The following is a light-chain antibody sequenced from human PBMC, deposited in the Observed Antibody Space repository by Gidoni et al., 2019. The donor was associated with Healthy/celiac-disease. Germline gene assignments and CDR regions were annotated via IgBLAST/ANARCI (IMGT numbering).Light chain of an antibody. J-gene: IGKJ1*01. CDR3: QQYGSSPWT. CDR2: GAS. V-gene: IGKV3-20*01. Sequence: ESVLTKSPGTLSLSPGERATLSCRASQSVSSSYLAWYQQKPGQAPRLLIYGASSRATGIPDRFSGSGSGTDFTLSISRLEPEDFAVYYCQQYGSSPWTFXQXTKVEIK. CDR1: QSVSSSY.